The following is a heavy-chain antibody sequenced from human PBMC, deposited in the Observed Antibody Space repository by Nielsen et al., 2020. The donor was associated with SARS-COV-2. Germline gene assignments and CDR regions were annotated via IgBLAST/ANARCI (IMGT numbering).Heavy chain of an antibody. CDR2: IRSKSHSYET. CDR3: ASRGDYGDFFFDY. Sequence: GGSLRLSCAASGFSISDSGMHWVRQASGRGLEWLGRIRSKSHSYETVYAVSVRDRFTISRDDSENTAYLQMNSLRTEDTAVYYCASRGDYGDFFFDYWGQGTLVTVSS. V-gene: IGHV3-73*01. D-gene: IGHD4-17*01. J-gene: IGHJ4*02. CDR1: GFSISDSG.